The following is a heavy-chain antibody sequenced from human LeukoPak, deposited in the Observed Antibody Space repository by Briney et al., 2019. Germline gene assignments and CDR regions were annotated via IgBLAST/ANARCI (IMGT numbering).Heavy chain of an antibody. V-gene: IGHV4-39*01. Sequence: PSETLSLTCSVSGDSISSSGYYWDWIRQSPGTGLEWIGSINHSGTTYYEPSLKSRVTISVDASKNQFSLKLSSVTAADTTIYYCARKKLVARGYFDFWGRGIPVTVSS. CDR3: ARKKLVARGYFDF. CDR1: GDSISSSGYY. CDR2: INHSGTT. J-gene: IGHJ4*02. D-gene: IGHD6-13*01.